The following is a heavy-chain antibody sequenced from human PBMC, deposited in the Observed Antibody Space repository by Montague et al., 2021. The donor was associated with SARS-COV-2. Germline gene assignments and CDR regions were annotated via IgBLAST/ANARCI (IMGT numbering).Heavy chain of an antibody. CDR2: VYYSRSS. V-gene: IGHV4-59*02. Sequence: SETLSLTCTVSGHSVSHDFWTWIRQPPGKGLEWIGYVYYSRSSSYNPSLRGRVSIAVDTSKNQFSLRLSTVTAADTAIYYCVRDPAPSGSGTFYDYWGQGTLAAVSS. CDR3: VRDPAPSGSGTFYDY. J-gene: IGHJ4*02. CDR1: GHSVSHDF. D-gene: IGHD1-26*01.